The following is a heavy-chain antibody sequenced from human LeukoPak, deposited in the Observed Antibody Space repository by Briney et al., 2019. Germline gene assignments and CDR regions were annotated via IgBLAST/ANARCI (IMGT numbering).Heavy chain of an antibody. Sequence: PGGSLRLSCAASGFTFSSYAMSWVRQAPGEGLEWVSAISGSGGSTYYADSVKGRFTISRDNSKNTLYLQMNSLRAEDTAVYYCAKGSGNYDFWSGPDYWGQGTLVAVSS. CDR2: ISGSGGST. V-gene: IGHV3-23*01. CDR3: AKGSGNYDFWSGPDY. D-gene: IGHD3-3*01. J-gene: IGHJ4*02. CDR1: GFTFSSYA.